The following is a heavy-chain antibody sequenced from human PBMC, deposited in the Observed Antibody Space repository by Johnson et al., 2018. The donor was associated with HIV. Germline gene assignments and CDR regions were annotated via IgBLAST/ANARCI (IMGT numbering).Heavy chain of an antibody. D-gene: IGHD6-6*01. Sequence: QVQLVESGGGLVPPGGSLRLSCAASGFTVSSNYMSWVRQAPGKGLEWVAVISYDGSNKYYADSVKGRFTISRDNPNKTLYLQMNSLRAEDTAVYFCARVVPYAFDLWGQGTMVTVSS. V-gene: IGHV3-30-3*01. CDR1: GFTVSSNY. CDR2: ISYDGSNK. J-gene: IGHJ3*01. CDR3: ARVVPYAFDL.